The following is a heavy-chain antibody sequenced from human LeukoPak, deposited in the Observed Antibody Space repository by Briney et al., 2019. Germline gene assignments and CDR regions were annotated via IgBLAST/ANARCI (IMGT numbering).Heavy chain of an antibody. V-gene: IGHV1-69*04. CDR2: IIPILGIT. Sequence: ASVKVSCKASVGTFSSYAISWVRPAPGQGLEWMGRIIPILGITNYAQKFQGRVTITADKSTSTAYMELSSLRAEDTAVYYCARGVHYYDSSGYPNGFDYGGQGTLVTVSS. J-gene: IGHJ4*02. CDR3: ARGVHYYDSSGYPNGFDY. CDR1: VGTFSSYA. D-gene: IGHD3-22*01.